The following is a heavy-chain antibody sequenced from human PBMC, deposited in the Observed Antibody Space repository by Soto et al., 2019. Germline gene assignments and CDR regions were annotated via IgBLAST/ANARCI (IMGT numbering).Heavy chain of an antibody. CDR2: ISYDGSNK. J-gene: IGHJ6*02. Sequence: GGSLRLSCAASGFTFSSYGMHWVRQAPGKGLEWVAVISYDGSNKYYADSVKGRFTISRDNSKNTLYLQMNSLRAEDTAVYYCAKDLPARPKYYYGMDVWGQGT. D-gene: IGHD6-6*01. V-gene: IGHV3-30*18. CDR1: GFTFSSYG. CDR3: AKDLPARPKYYYGMDV.